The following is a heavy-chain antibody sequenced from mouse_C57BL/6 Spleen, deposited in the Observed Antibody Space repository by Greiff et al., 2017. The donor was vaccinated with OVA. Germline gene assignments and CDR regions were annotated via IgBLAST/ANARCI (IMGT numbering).Heavy chain of an antibody. CDR1: GYTFTSYW. CDR2: IDPSDSYT. J-gene: IGHJ3*01. D-gene: IGHD2-5*01. V-gene: IGHV1-50*01. Sequence: VQLQQPGAELVKPGASVKLSCKASGYTFTSYWMQWVKQRPGQGLEWIGEIDPSDSYTNYNQKFKGKATLTVDTSSSTAYMQLSSLTSEDSAVYYCARNSNCGWFAYWGRGTLVTVSA. CDR3: ARNSNCGWFAY.